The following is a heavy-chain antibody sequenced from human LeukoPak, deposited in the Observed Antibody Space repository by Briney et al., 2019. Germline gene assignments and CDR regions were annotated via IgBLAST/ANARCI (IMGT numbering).Heavy chain of an antibody. V-gene: IGHV3-23*01. D-gene: IGHD3-9*01. CDR3: AKGTAADYDILTGYSPYDY. J-gene: IGHJ4*02. CDR1: GFTFSSYA. Sequence: GGSLRLSCAASGFTFSSYAMSWVRQAPGKGLEWVSAISGSGGSTYYADSVKGLFTISRDNSKNTLYLQMNSLRAEDTAVYYCAKGTAADYDILTGYSPYDYWGQGTLVTVSS. CDR2: ISGSGGST.